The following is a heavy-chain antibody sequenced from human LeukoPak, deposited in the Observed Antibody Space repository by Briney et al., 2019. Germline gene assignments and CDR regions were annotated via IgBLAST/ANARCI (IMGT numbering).Heavy chain of an antibody. CDR2: ISGSGGGT. CDR1: GFTLVTFA. V-gene: IGHV3-23*01. J-gene: IGHJ6*03. Sequence: PGGSLRLSCAASGFTLVTFAMGWVRQAPGKGLEWVSTISGSGGGTYYADSVKGRFTISRDNSKNTLYLQMNSLRAEDTAVYYCAKHKGAGSRYSYSMDVWGKGATVTVSS. D-gene: IGHD6-13*01. CDR3: AKHKGAGSRYSYSMDV.